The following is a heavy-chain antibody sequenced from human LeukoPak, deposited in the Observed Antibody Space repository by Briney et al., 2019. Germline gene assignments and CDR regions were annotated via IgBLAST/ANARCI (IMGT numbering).Heavy chain of an antibody. Sequence: PSETLSLTCTVSGGSISSGDYYWSWIRQPPGKGLEWIGYIYYSGGTYYNPSLKSRVTISVDTSKNQFSLKLSSVTAADTAVYYCAKGLGYCSSTSCYGYYYGMDVWGQGTTVTVSS. CDR1: GGSISSGDYY. V-gene: IGHV4-30-4*01. CDR2: IYYSGGT. D-gene: IGHD2-2*01. J-gene: IGHJ6*02. CDR3: AKGLGYCSSTSCYGYYYGMDV.